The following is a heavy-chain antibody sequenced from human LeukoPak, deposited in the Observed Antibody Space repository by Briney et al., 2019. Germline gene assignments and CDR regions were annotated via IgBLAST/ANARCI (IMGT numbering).Heavy chain of an antibody. D-gene: IGHD4-17*01. CDR1: GFTFSTYW. V-gene: IGHV3-7*01. J-gene: IGHJ4*02. CDR3: VRGTYGPDY. CDR2: IKEDGSEK. Sequence: GGSLRLSCAASGFTFSTYWMIWVRQAPGKGLEWVASIKEDGSEKYYVDSVEGRFTIARDNARNSLSLQMHRLRVEDTAMYFCVRGTYGPDYWGQGTLVTVSS.